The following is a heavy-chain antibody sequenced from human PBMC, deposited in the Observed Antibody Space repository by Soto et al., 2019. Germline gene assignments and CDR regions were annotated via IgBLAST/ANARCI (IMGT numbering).Heavy chain of an antibody. Sequence: GESLKISCKGSGYSFTSYWIGWVRQMPGKGLEWMGIIYPGDSNTRYSPSLQGQVTISVDNSISTAYLQWSSLKATDTAMYYCARHAYDFWSGHPNPRYYYGMDVWGQGTTVTVSS. CDR2: IYPGDSNT. D-gene: IGHD3-3*01. J-gene: IGHJ6*02. CDR3: ARHAYDFWSGHPNPRYYYGMDV. V-gene: IGHV5-51*01. CDR1: GYSFTSYW.